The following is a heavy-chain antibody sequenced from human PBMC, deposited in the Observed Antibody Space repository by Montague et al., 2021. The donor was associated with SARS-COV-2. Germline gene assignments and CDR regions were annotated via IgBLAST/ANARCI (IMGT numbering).Heavy chain of an antibody. CDR2: VSTSSLYI. D-gene: IGHD5/OR15-5a*01. CDR3: ARAHSGSYSVGGDAFDL. V-gene: IGHV3-21*01. Sequence: SLRLSCVASGFTFNKYSMNWVRQAPGKGLEWVSSVSTSSLYIYYADSXKGRFTVARANAKNSVFLEMNSLRVEDTAVYYCARAHSGSYSVGGDAFDLWGRGTLVTVSS. J-gene: IGHJ3*01. CDR1: GFTFNKYS.